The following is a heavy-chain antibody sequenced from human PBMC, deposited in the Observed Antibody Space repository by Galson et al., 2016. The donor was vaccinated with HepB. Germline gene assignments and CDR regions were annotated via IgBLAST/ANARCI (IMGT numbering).Heavy chain of an antibody. J-gene: IGHJ4*02. CDR2: ISDDGRNK. Sequence: SLRLSCAASGFAFSNYPMHWVRQAPGKGLEWVALISDDGRNKYHADSLKGRFTISRDNSENTLYLQMRDLRVEDTAVYYCARVYRSGYDWGVSGSLDYRGQGTLVTVSA. CDR1: GFAFSNYP. D-gene: IGHD6-19*01. V-gene: IGHV3-30*04. CDR3: ARVYRSGYDWGVSGSLDY.